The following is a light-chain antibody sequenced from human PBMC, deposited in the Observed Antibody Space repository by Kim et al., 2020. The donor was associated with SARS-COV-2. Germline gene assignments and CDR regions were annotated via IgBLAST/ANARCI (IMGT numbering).Light chain of an antibody. CDR2: DAS. Sequence: EIVLTQSPATLSLSPGERATLSCRASQSVSSYLAWYQQKPGQAPRLLIYDASNRATGIPARFNGSGSGTDFTLTISSLEPEDFAVYYCQQRSNWLLTFGGGTKVDIK. V-gene: IGKV3-11*01. J-gene: IGKJ4*01. CDR1: QSVSSY. CDR3: QQRSNWLLT.